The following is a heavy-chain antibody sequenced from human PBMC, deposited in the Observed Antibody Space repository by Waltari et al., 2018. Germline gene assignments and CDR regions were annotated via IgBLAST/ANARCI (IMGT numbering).Heavy chain of an antibody. V-gene: IGHV1-2*02. Sequence: QVQLVQSGTEVKKPGASVKVSCQASGYSFTDYHLHWVRQTPGQGLEWLGWINPKNGDTGYAQNVLGRVTMTRDTSINTVYMDLSGLRSDDTAVFYCARDPGPIVGAPDYWGQGTLVTVSS. J-gene: IGHJ4*02. CDR1: GYSFTDYH. CDR2: INPKNGDT. CDR3: ARDPGPIVGAPDY. D-gene: IGHD1-26*01.